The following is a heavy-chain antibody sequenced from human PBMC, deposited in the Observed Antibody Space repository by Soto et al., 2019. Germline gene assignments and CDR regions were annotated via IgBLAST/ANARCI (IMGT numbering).Heavy chain of an antibody. Sequence: GGSLRLSCAASGFTFSGSALHWVRQASGKGLEWVGRIGSKANNYAAAYAVSLKGRFTISRDDSRNTAYLQMSSLKTEDTAVYYCARGACALWRGPPKGLDYWGQGTVVTVS. CDR3: ARGACALWRGPPKGLDY. J-gene: IGHJ4*02. CDR2: IGSKANNYAA. CDR1: GFTFSGSA. V-gene: IGHV3-73*01. D-gene: IGHD3-3*01.